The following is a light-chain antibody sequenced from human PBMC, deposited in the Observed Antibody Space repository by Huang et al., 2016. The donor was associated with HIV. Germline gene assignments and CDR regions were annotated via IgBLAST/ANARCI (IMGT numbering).Light chain of an antibody. Sequence: EIVMTQSPATLSVSPGERATLSSRASQSVSTDLAWYQQKPGQSPRLLIYGSSTRATGIPARFSGSGSGTEFTLTISSLQSGDFAVYYCQQYSNWPQTFGQGTKVEIK. CDR1: QSVSTD. V-gene: IGKV3-15*01. CDR2: GSS. J-gene: IGKJ1*01. CDR3: QQYSNWPQT.